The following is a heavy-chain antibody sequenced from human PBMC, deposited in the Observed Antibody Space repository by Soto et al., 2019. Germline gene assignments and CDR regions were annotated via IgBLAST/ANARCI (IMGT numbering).Heavy chain of an antibody. J-gene: IGHJ6*02. CDR2: INPNSGGT. V-gene: IGHV1-2*04. CDR3: AREASSGWTKSGYYYYYGMDV. Sequence: ASVKVSCKASGYTFTGYYMHWVRQAPGQGLEWMGWINPNSGGTNYAQKFQGWVTMTRDTSISTAYMELSRLRSDDTAVYYCAREASSGWTKSGYYYYYGMDVWGQGTKVTV. CDR1: GYTFTGYY. D-gene: IGHD6-19*01.